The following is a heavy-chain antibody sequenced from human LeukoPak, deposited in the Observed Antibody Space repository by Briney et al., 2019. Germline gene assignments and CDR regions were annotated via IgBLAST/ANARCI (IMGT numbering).Heavy chain of an antibody. CDR3: ARDFYDSSGYYPLNY. J-gene: IGHJ4*02. CDR1: GFTFSSYS. V-gene: IGHV3-21*01. Sequence: GGSLRLSCAASGFTFSSYSMNWVRQAPGKGLEWVSSISSSSSYIYYADSVKGRFTISRDNAKNSLYLQMNSLRAADTAVYYCARDFYDSSGYYPLNYWGQGTLVTVSS. D-gene: IGHD3-22*01. CDR2: ISSSSSYI.